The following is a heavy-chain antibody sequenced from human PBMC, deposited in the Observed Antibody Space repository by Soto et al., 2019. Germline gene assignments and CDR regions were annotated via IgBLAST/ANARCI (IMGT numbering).Heavy chain of an antibody. Sequence: ASVKVSCKASGYTFTSYGISWVRQAPGQGLEWMGWISAYNGNTNYAQKLQGRVTMTTDTSTSTAYMELRSLRSDDTAVYYCARDSETAMEPVSYYYYGMDVWGQGTTVTVSS. V-gene: IGHV1-18*04. CDR2: ISAYNGNT. CDR3: ARDSETAMEPVSYYYYGMDV. CDR1: GYTFTSYG. D-gene: IGHD5-18*01. J-gene: IGHJ6*02.